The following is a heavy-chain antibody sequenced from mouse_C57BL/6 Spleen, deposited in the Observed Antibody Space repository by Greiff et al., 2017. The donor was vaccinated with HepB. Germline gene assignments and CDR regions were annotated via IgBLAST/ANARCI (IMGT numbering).Heavy chain of an antibody. CDR3: ASLITTVQSYAMDY. J-gene: IGHJ4*01. CDR2: INPSNGGT. V-gene: IGHV1-53*01. Sequence: VQLQQSGTELVTPGASVTLSCKASGYTFTSYWMHWVQQRPGQGLEWIGNINPSNGGTNYNEKFKSKATLTVDKSSSTACMQLSSLTSEDSAVYYCASLITTVQSYAMDYWGQGTSVTVSS. D-gene: IGHD1-1*01. CDR1: GYTFTSYW.